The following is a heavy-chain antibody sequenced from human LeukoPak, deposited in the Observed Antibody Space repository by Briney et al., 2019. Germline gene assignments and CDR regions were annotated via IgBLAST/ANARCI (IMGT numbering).Heavy chain of an antibody. CDR3: ARDVTTYYYYYMDV. D-gene: IGHD4-17*01. CDR1: GGTFSSYA. CDR2: IIPIFGTA. Sequence: SVKVSCKASGGTFSSYAISWVRQAPGQGLEWMGRIIPIFGTANYAQKFQGRVTITTDESTSTAYMELGSLRSEDTAVYYCARDVTTYYYYYMDVWGKGTTVTVSS. J-gene: IGHJ6*03. V-gene: IGHV1-69*05.